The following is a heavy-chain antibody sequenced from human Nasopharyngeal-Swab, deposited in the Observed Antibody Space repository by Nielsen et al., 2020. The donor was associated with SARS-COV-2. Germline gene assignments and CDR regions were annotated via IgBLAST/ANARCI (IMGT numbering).Heavy chain of an antibody. D-gene: IGHD6-25*01. V-gene: IGHV1-18*01. J-gene: IGHJ6*02. Sequence: ASVKVSCKASGYTFTTYGISWVRQAPGQGLEWMGWISAYDGKTNYAQKFRGRVTMTTDTSTSTAYMELRSLRSDDTAVYYCARDRIAAHSEDYYYGMDVWGQGTTVTVSS. CDR2: ISAYDGKT. CDR1: GYTFTTYG. CDR3: ARDRIAAHSEDYYYGMDV.